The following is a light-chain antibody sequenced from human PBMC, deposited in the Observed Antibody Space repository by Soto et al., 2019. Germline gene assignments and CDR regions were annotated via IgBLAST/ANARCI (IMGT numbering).Light chain of an antibody. V-gene: IGKV3-20*01. J-gene: IGKJ4*01. CDR1: EPIRNTY. CDR2: GAS. CDR3: QQYADSPLT. Sequence: EIVLTQSPDTLSLSPGERATLSCRTSEPIRNTYVAWYQQQPGQAPRLLIYGASSRAIGIPDRFSRSGSGXXXXXXXXRLEPEDFALYYCQQYADSPLTFGGGTKVDIK.